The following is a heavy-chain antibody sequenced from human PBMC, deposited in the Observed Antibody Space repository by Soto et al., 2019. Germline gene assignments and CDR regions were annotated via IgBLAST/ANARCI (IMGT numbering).Heavy chain of an antibody. Sequence: SETLSLTCTVSGGSISSGGYYRSWIRQHPGKGLEWIGYIYYSGSTYYNPSLKSRVTISVDTSKNQFSLKLSSVTAADTAVYYCARVSVETTQSYYFDYWGQGTLVTVSS. J-gene: IGHJ4*02. CDR3: ARVSVETTQSYYFDY. D-gene: IGHD1-26*01. CDR2: IYYSGST. V-gene: IGHV4-31*03. CDR1: GGSISSGGYY.